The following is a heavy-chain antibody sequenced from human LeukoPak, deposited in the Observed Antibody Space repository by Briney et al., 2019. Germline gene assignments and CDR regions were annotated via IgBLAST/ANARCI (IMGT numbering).Heavy chain of an antibody. CDR3: ARGGIAAAGPTNFDY. D-gene: IGHD6-13*01. CDR1: GFTFSTYT. V-gene: IGHV3-21*01. J-gene: IGHJ4*02. CDR2: ISSSSSYI. Sequence: PGGSLRLSCTASGFTFSTYTINWVRQAPGKGLEWVSSISSSSSYIYYADSVKGRFTISRDNAKNSLYLQMNSLRAEDTAVYYCARGGIAAAGPTNFDYWGQGTLVTVSS.